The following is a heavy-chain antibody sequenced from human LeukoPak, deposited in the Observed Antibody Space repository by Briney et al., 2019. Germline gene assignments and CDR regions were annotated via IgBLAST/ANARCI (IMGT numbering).Heavy chain of an antibody. CDR3: ARQTGSGLFILP. Sequence: SETLSLTCTVSGVSISSSNSYWGWIRQPPGKGLEWIGSIYYSGNTYYNASLKSQVSISIATSKNQFSLRLTSVTAADTAVYYCARQTGSGLFILPGGEGTLVTVSS. D-gene: IGHD3/OR15-3a*01. CDR1: GVSISSSNSY. J-gene: IGHJ4*02. CDR2: IYYSGNT. V-gene: IGHV4-39*01.